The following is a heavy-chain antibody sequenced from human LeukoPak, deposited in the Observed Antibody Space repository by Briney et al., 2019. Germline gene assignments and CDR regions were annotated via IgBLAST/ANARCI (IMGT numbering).Heavy chain of an antibody. V-gene: IGHV3-48*01. Sequence: PGGSLRLSCAASGFTFSDYSMNWVRQAPGKGLEWISYVGISSGNTKYADSVKGRFTISGDKAKNSLYLQMNSLRVEDTAVYYCERDTKYAFDNWGQGTLVTVSS. CDR2: VGISSGNT. CDR3: ERDTKYAFDN. J-gene: IGHJ4*02. CDR1: GFTFSDYS. D-gene: IGHD2-2*01.